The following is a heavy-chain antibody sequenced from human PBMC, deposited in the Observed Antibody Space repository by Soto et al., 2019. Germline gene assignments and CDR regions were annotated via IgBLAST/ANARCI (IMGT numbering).Heavy chain of an antibody. D-gene: IGHD2-21*02. V-gene: IGHV3-33*08. CDR3: ATKVRVTNYLYYGMDV. CDR2: IAFDGSQK. Sequence: GGSLRLSCAASGFTFSSYSMNWVRQAPGKGLEWVAVIAFDGSQKFYGDSVRGRFTISRDNSKNTLFLQMKSLTADDTAVYYCATKVRVTNYLYYGMDVWGQGTTVTVSS. CDR1: GFTFSSYS. J-gene: IGHJ6*02.